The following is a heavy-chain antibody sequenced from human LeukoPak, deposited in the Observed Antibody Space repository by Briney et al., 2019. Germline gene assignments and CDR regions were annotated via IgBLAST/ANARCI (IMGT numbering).Heavy chain of an antibody. D-gene: IGHD3-3*01. CDR3: ARARAYYDFWSGPGGWFDP. Sequence: TSETLSLTCSVSGDSVRSYYWSWIRRPAGKGLEWIGRIHTSGSTSYNPSLSSRITMSLDTSKNHFSLKLSSVTAADTAVYYCARARAYYDFWSGPGGWFDPWGQGTLVTVSS. J-gene: IGHJ5*02. CDR2: IHTSGST. V-gene: IGHV4-4*07. CDR1: GDSVRSYY.